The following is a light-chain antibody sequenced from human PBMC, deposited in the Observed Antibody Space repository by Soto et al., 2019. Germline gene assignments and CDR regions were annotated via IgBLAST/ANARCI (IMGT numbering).Light chain of an antibody. CDR3: QQYNNWPPWT. Sequence: EIVMTQSPATLSVSPGERATLSCRASQSVSSNLAWYQQKPGQAPWLLIYGASTRATGIPARFSGSGSGTEFTLTISSLQSEDFAVYYWQQYNNWPPWTFGQGTKVEIK. CDR2: GAS. CDR1: QSVSSN. J-gene: IGKJ1*01. V-gene: IGKV3-15*01.